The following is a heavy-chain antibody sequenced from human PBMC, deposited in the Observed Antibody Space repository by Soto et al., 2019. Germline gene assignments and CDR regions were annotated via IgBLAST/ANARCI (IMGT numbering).Heavy chain of an antibody. CDR1: GYTLTELS. J-gene: IGHJ6*02. V-gene: IGHV1-24*01. CDR2: FDPEDGET. D-gene: IGHD1-26*01. CDR3: ATRFMGATYGYYGMDV. Sequence: ASVKVSCKVSGYTLTELSIHWVRQAPGKGLEWMGGFDPEDGETIYAQKFQGRVTMTEDTSTDTAYMELSSLRSEDTAVYYCATRFMGATYGYYGMDVWGQGTTVTVSS.